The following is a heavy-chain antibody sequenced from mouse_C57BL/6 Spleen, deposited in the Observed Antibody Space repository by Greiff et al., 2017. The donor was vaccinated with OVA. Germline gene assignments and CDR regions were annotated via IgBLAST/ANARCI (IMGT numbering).Heavy chain of an antibody. J-gene: IGHJ2*01. D-gene: IGHD2-2*01. CDR1: GFTFSSYG. CDR3: ARQRDGYDVFDY. V-gene: IGHV5-6*01. CDR2: ISSGGSYT. Sequence: EVMLVESGGDLVKPGGSLKLSCAASGFTFSSYGMSWVRQTPDKRLEWVATISSGGSYTYYPDSVKGRFTISRDNAKNTLYLQMSSLKSEDTAMYYCARQRDGYDVFDYWGQGTTLTVSS.